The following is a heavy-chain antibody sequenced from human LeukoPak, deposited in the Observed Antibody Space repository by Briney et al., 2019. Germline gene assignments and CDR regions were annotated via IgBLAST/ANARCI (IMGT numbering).Heavy chain of an antibody. CDR2: IYYSECN. CDR3: ARDWGIPRVRGSTGFDY. Sequence: SETLSLTCNVSGGSVSSDFYYWTWIRQPPGKGLEWIGYIYYSECNKYNPSLKSRVTISVDKSKNQFSLRLNSVTAADTAVYYCARDWGIPRVRGSTGFDYWGQGTLVTVSS. CDR1: GGSVSSDFYY. V-gene: IGHV4-61*01. J-gene: IGHJ4*02. D-gene: IGHD3-10*01.